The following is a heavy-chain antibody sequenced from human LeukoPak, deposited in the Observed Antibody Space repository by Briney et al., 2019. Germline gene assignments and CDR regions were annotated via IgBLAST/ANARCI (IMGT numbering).Heavy chain of an antibody. CDR1: GFTFSDYA. D-gene: IGHD6-13*01. Sequence: GGSLRLSCAASGFTFSDYAMHWVRQAPGKGLEYASAISSNGGSTYYANSVKGRFTISRDTSKNTLYLQMGSLRAEDMAVYYCARDNIAATGTGDYWGQGTLVTVSS. J-gene: IGHJ4*02. CDR2: ISSNGGST. V-gene: IGHV3-64*01. CDR3: ARDNIAATGTGDY.